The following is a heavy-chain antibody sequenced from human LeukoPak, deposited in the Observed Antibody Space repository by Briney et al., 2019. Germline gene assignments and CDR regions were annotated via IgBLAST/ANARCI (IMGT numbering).Heavy chain of an antibody. V-gene: IGHV3-9*03. CDR1: GFTFDDYA. J-gene: IGHJ3*02. Sequence: GRSLRLSCAASGFTFDDYAMHWVRQAPGKGLEWVSGISWNSGSIGYADSVKGRFTISRDNAKNSLYLQMNSLRAEDMALYYCAKVARRYYYDSSGSDDAFDIWGQGTMVTVSS. D-gene: IGHD3-22*01. CDR2: ISWNSGSI. CDR3: AKVARRYYYDSSGSDDAFDI.